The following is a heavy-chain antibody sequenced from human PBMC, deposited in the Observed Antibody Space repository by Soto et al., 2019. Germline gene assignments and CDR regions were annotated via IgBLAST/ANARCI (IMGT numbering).Heavy chain of an antibody. Sequence: QVQLQESGPGLVKPSQTLSLTCTVSGGSISSGGYYWSWIRQHPGKGLEWIGYIYYSGSTYYNPSLKSRVTISVDTSKNQFSLKLSSVTAADTAVYYCARVYPLTTVYFDWYESYYMDVWGKGTTVTVSS. D-gene: IGHD3-9*01. CDR2: IYYSGST. CDR3: ARVYPLTTVYFDWYESYYMDV. CDR1: GGSISSGGYY. V-gene: IGHV4-31*03. J-gene: IGHJ6*03.